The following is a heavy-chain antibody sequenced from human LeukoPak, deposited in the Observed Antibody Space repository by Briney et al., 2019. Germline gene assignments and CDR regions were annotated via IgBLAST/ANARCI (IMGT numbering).Heavy chain of an antibody. D-gene: IGHD6-19*01. V-gene: IGHV1-2*02. J-gene: IGHJ4*02. Sequence: GASVTVSCKASGYTFTGYYMHWVRQAPGQGLEWMGWINPNSGGTNYAQKFQGRVTMTRDTSISTAYMELSRLRSDDTAVYYCARRRGVLRIAVAGPLPYYFDYWGQGTLVTVSS. CDR2: INPNSGGT. CDR3: ARRRGVLRIAVAGPLPYYFDY. CDR1: GYTFTGYY.